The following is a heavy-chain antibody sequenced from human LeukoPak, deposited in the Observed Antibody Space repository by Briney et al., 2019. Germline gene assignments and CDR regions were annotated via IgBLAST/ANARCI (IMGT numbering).Heavy chain of an antibody. Sequence: PSETLSLTCAVYGGSFSGYYWSWIRQPPGKGLEWIGEINHSGSTNYNPSLKSRVTISVDTSKNQFSLKLSSVTAADTAVYYCARVGPYDILTGYYANWFDPWGQGTLVTVSS. CDR3: ARVGPYDILTGYYANWFDP. CDR2: INHSGST. D-gene: IGHD3-9*01. V-gene: IGHV4-34*01. CDR1: GGSFSGYY. J-gene: IGHJ5*02.